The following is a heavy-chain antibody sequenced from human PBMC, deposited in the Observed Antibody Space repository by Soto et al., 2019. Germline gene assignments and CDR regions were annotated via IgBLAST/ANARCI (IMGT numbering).Heavy chain of an antibody. CDR1: GGSISSSRYC. CDR2: LFYSGST. D-gene: IGHD2-2*02. V-gene: IGHV4-39*01. Sequence: SETLSLTCTVSGGSISSSRYCWGWIRQPPGKGLEWNGSLFYSGSTYHNPSLKSRVTISVDTSNTQFSLTLSSVTAADTAVYYCARTHTASLDAFDVWGHGTMVTVSS. CDR3: ARTHTASLDAFDV. J-gene: IGHJ3*01.